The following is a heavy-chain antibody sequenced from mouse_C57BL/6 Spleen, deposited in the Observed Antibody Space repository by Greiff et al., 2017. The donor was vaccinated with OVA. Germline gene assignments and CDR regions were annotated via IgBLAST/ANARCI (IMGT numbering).Heavy chain of an antibody. CDR2: INPNYGTT. CDR1: GYSFTDYN. V-gene: IGHV1-39*01. CDR3: ARWDDYGTGYYAMDY. J-gene: IGHJ4*01. D-gene: IGHD2-4*01. Sequence: EVKLMESGPELVKPGASVKISCKASGYSFTDYNMNWVKQSNGKSLEWIGVINPNYGTTSYNQKFKGKATLTVDQSSSTAYMQLNSLTSEDSAVYYCARWDDYGTGYYAMDYWGQGTSVTVSS.